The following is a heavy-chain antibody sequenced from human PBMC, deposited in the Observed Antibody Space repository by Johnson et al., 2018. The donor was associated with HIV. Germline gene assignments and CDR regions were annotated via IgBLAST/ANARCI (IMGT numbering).Heavy chain of an antibody. Sequence: VQLVESGGGVVQPGRSLRLSCPASGFTFSSYGMHWVRQAPGQGLEWLAVISYDGSNKYYADFVKGRFSISRDNSKNTLYLQVKSLRAEDTAVYYCARDTEYSSNWYAFDIWGQGTMVTVSS. CDR1: GFTFSSYG. J-gene: IGHJ3*02. CDR2: ISYDGSNK. D-gene: IGHD6-13*01. V-gene: IGHV3-30*03. CDR3: ARDTEYSSNWYAFDI.